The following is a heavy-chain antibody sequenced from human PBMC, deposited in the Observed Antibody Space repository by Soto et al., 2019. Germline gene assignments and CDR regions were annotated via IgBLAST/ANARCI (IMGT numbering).Heavy chain of an antibody. V-gene: IGHV3-13*01. CDR1: GFSFSSYD. J-gene: IGHJ6*02. CDR3: ARARYSSFYYYGMDV. D-gene: IGHD6-13*01. CDR2: IGTAGDT. Sequence: GGSLRLSCAASGFSFSSYDMHWVRQATGKGLEWVSAIGTAGDTYYPGSVKGRFTISRENAKNSLYLQMNSLRAGDTAVYYCARARYSSFYYYGMDVWGQGTTVTVSS.